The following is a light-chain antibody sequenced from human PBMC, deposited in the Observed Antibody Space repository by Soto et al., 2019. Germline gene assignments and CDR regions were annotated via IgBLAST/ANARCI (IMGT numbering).Light chain of an antibody. Sequence: QSVLTQPPSASGTPGQRVTISCSGSSSNIGSNYVYWYQQLPGTAPKLLIYRNNQRPSGVPDRFSGSKSGTSASLAISGIRSEDEANYYCAAWDDSLSGAYVFGTGSKLTGL. J-gene: IGLJ1*01. CDR2: RNN. CDR3: AAWDDSLSGAYV. V-gene: IGLV1-47*01. CDR1: SSNIGSNY.